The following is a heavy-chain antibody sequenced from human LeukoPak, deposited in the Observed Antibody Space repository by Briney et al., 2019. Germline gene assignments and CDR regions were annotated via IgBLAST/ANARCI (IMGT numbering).Heavy chain of an antibody. CDR1: GFTFSSYG. D-gene: IGHD3-9*01. CDR3: ARDRRFEHYFDY. J-gene: IGHJ4*02. Sequence: PGGSLRLSCAASGFTFSSYGMHWVRQAPGKGLEWVAVIWYDGSNKYYADSVKGRFTISRDNSKNTLYLQMNSLRAEDTAVYYCARDRRFEHYFDYWGQGTLVTVSS. CDR2: IWYDGSNK. V-gene: IGHV3-33*01.